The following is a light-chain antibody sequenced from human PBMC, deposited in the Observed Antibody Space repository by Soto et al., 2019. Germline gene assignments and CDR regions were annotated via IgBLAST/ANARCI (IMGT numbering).Light chain of an antibody. CDR1: QSISSW. CDR3: QQYNNALCT. V-gene: IGKV1-5*03. Sequence: DIQMTQSPSTMSASVGDRVTITCRASQSISSWLAWYQQKPGKAPKLLIYKSSSLESGVTSRFSRSGSGTEFTLTLRSLQADDFATYYCQQYNNALCTFGQGNKLEIK. CDR2: KSS. J-gene: IGKJ2*02.